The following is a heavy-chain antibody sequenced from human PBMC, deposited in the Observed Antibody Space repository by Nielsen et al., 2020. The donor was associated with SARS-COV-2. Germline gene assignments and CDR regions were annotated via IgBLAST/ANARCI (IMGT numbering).Heavy chain of an antibody. Sequence: LRLSCTVSGGSISSGGYYWSWIRQHPGKGLEWIGYIYYSGSTYYNPSLKSRVTISVDTSKNQFSLKLSSVTAADTAVYYCATGTYSSSWYVSYWGQGTLVTVSS. CDR3: ATGTYSSSWYVSY. CDR2: IYYSGST. CDR1: GGSISSGGYY. J-gene: IGHJ4*02. D-gene: IGHD6-13*01. V-gene: IGHV4-31*03.